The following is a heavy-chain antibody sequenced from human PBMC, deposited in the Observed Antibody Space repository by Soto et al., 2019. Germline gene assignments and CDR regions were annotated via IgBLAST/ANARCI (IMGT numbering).Heavy chain of an antibody. CDR3: AKIDGDYYYGLDV. D-gene: IGHD4-17*01. Sequence: PGGSLRLSCAASGFSFSNYAMSWVRQAPGKGLEWVSTISGSGDSTYYTDSVKGRFTISRDNSKNTLYLQMNSMRAEDTAIYYCAKIDGDYYYGLDVWGQGTTVTVSS. V-gene: IGHV3-23*01. J-gene: IGHJ6*02. CDR1: GFSFSNYA. CDR2: ISGSGDST.